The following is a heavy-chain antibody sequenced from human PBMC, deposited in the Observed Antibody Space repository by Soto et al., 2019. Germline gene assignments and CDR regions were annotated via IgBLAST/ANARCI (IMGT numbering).Heavy chain of an antibody. CDR1: GYDFNNYG. CDR3: ARAFATRLRWPHDDF. V-gene: IGHV1-18*01. Sequence: QVLLVQSGAEVKKPGASVKVSCKASGYDFNNYGFNWLRQSPRLGLEWLGWITPYNGNRNYAQKFQGRVTMTTDASTNTGYMELRSLSSDDTAIYYCARAFATRLRWPHDDFWGQGTLVTVSS. D-gene: IGHD2-21*01. CDR2: ITPYNGNR. J-gene: IGHJ4*02.